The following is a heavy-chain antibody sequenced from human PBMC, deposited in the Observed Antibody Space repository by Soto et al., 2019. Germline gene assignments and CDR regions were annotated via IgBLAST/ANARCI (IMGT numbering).Heavy chain of an antibody. V-gene: IGHV4-59*01. Sequence: PSETLSLTCTVSGGSISSYYWSWIRQPPGKGLEWIGYIYYSGSTNYNPSLKSRVTISVDTSKNQFSLKLSSVTAADTAVYYCARGGIAAAGTGLDYWGQGTQVTVS. CDR3: ARGGIAAAGTGLDY. D-gene: IGHD6-13*01. CDR2: IYYSGST. J-gene: IGHJ4*02. CDR1: GGSISSYY.